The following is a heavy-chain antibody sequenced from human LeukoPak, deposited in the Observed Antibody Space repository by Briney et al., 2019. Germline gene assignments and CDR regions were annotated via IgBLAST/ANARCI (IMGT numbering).Heavy chain of an antibody. CDR2: IYHVGST. V-gene: IGHV4-38-2*02. CDR3: ARGLKTVVVAATGSSAFDI. CDR1: GFSISNDYY. J-gene: IGHJ3*02. D-gene: IGHD2-15*01. Sequence: SETLSLTCTVSGFSISNDYYWGWIRQPPGKGLEWIATIYHVGSTYYNPSLKSRVTISLDTSKNHFSQKLSSVTAADTAVYYCARGLKTVVVAATGSSAFDIWGQGTMVTVSS.